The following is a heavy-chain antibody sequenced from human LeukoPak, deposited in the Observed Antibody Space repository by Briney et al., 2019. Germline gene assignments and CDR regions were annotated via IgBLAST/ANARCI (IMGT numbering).Heavy chain of an antibody. Sequence: PSETLSLTCAVYGGSFSGYYWSRIRQPPGKGLEWIGEINHSGSTNYNPSLKSRVTISVDTSKNQFSLKLSSVTAADTAVYYCARSPMVRGVGDYYYYMDVWGKGTTVTVSS. CDR1: GGSFSGYY. V-gene: IGHV4-34*01. D-gene: IGHD3-10*01. J-gene: IGHJ6*03. CDR2: INHSGST. CDR3: ARSPMVRGVGDYYYYMDV.